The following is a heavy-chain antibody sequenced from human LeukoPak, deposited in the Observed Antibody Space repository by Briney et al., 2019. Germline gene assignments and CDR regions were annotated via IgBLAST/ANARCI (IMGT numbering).Heavy chain of an antibody. CDR1: GYTFTSYD. Sequence: ASVKVSCKASGYTFTSYDINWVRQATGQGLEWMGWMNPNSGNTGYAQKFQGRVTITRNTSISTAYMELSSLRSEDTAVYYCARGAGIVVVPAANWFDPWGQGTLVTVSS. CDR2: MNPNSGNT. J-gene: IGHJ5*02. D-gene: IGHD2-2*01. V-gene: IGHV1-8*03. CDR3: ARGAGIVVVPAANWFDP.